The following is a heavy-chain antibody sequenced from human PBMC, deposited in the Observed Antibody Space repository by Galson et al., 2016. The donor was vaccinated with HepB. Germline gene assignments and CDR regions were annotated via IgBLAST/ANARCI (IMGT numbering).Heavy chain of an antibody. Sequence: SVKVSCKASGDTFSNYAITWVRQAPGQGLEWMGGIITTFDKTNYAQKFQGRVTITADKSTSTASLELRSLRSEDTAMYYCAREGDVIRGPLDYWGQGTLVTVSS. CDR2: IITTFDKT. D-gene: IGHD3-10*01. CDR1: GDTFSNYA. V-gene: IGHV1-69*06. J-gene: IGHJ4*02. CDR3: AREGDVIRGPLDY.